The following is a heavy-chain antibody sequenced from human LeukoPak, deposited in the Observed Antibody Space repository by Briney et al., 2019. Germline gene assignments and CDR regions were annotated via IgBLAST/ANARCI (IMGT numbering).Heavy chain of an antibody. CDR2: ILYSGIT. Sequence: SETLSLTCTVSGAPISTNNYWAWIRQPPGKGLEWIGGILYSGITYYNPSLKSRVTVSVDTSKNQFSLKLGSVTAADTAIYYCAKHGQWLVYTQHWGRGTLVTVSP. CDR3: AKHGQWLVYTQH. D-gene: IGHD6-19*01. J-gene: IGHJ4*02. V-gene: IGHV4-39*01. CDR1: GAPISTNNY.